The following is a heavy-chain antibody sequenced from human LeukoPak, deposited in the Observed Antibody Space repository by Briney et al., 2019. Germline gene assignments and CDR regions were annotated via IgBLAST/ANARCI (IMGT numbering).Heavy chain of an antibody. Sequence: SVKVSCKASGGTFSSYAISWVRQALEQGLEWMGRIIPIFGTANYAQKFQGRVTITADKSTSTAYMELSSLRSEDTAVYYCAKEPASRLSGYYYMDVWGKGTAVTVSS. CDR2: IIPIFGTA. CDR3: AKEPASRLSGYYYMDV. D-gene: IGHD2/OR15-2a*01. CDR1: GGTFSSYA. J-gene: IGHJ6*03. V-gene: IGHV1-69*06.